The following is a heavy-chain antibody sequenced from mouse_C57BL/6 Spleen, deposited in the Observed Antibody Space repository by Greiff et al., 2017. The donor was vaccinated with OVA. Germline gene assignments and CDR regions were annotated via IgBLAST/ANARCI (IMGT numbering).Heavy chain of an antibody. CDR2: IDPEDGDT. D-gene: IGHD1-1*01. CDR3: ARCYYGSSAYYFDY. V-gene: IGHV14-2*01. Sequence: VQLQQSGAELVKPGASVKLSCTASGFNIKDYYMHWVKQRPEQGLEWIGRIDPEDGDTKYATKFKGKATITADTSSNTAYLQLSSLTSEDSAVYYCARCYYGSSAYYFDYWGQGTSLTVSS. J-gene: IGHJ2*02. CDR1: GFNIKDYY.